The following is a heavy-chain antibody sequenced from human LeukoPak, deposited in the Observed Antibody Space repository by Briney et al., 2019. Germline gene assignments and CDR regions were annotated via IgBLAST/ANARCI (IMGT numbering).Heavy chain of an antibody. J-gene: IGHJ6*03. D-gene: IGHD5-12*01. Sequence: GGSLRLSCAASGFTFSSYWMSWVRQAPGKGLEWVANIKQDGSEKYYVDSVRGRFTISRDNAKNSLYLQMNSLRAEDTAVYYCARGLRRWLYSGYDGGSLYYYYMDVWGKGTTVTVSS. CDR2: IKQDGSEK. CDR1: GFTFSSYW. CDR3: ARGLRRWLYSGYDGGSLYYYYMDV. V-gene: IGHV3-7*01.